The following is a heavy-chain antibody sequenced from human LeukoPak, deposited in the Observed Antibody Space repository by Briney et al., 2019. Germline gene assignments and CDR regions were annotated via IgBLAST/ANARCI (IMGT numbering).Heavy chain of an antibody. CDR3: AREERFDYGDQSPLFDY. CDR2: TYYRSKWYN. Sequence: SQTLSLTCAISGDRVSSNSAAWNWIRQSPSRGLEWLGRTYYRSKWYNDYAVSVKSRITINPDTSKNQFSLQLNSVTPEDTAVYYCAREERFDYGDQSPLFDYWGQGTLVTVSS. CDR1: GDRVSSNSAA. D-gene: IGHD4-17*01. J-gene: IGHJ4*02. V-gene: IGHV6-1*01.